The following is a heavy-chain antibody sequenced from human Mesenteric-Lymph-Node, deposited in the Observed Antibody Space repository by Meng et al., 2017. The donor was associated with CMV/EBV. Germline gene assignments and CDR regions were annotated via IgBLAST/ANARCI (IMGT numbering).Heavy chain of an antibody. D-gene: IGHD3-3*01. V-gene: IGHV3-23*01. CDR3: AKYYDFWSVLYNWFDP. CDR1: GFTLSRYV. Sequence: GESLKISCAASGFTLSRYVMHWVRQAPGKGLEWVAIITDAGGKRIYADSVKGRFTISRDNSKNTLFLQMNSLKPEDTAIYYCAKYYDFWSVLYNWFDPWGQGTLVTVSS. J-gene: IGHJ5*02. CDR2: ITDAGGKR.